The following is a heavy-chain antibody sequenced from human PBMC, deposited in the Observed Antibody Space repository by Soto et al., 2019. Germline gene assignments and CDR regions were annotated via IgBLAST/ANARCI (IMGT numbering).Heavy chain of an antibody. J-gene: IGHJ5*02. CDR2: ITSSSTYI. D-gene: IGHD6-13*01. V-gene: IGHV3-21*01. Sequence: GGALSLSCAASGFTFSSYSMNWVRQAPGRGLEWVSSITSSSTYIYYADSVQGRFTISRDNAKNSLFLQMSSLRAEDTAVYYCARGYLSSSGYVVDPWGQGTLVTVSS. CDR3: ARGYLSSSGYVVDP. CDR1: GFTFSSYS.